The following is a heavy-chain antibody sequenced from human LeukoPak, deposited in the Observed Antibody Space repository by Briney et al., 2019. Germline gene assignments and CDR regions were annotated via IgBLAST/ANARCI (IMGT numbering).Heavy chain of an antibody. CDR1: GFTFNNYA. V-gene: IGHV3-23*01. CDR2: IFGSGGSA. Sequence: GGSLRLSCAASGFTFNNYAMCWVRQAPGKGLEWVAGIFGSGGSAHYADSVKGRFTIFRDHSKNTVYLQMNSLRAEDTAVYYCGKTTVGYSSGRYPGWPVDYWGQGTLVTVSS. J-gene: IGHJ4*02. D-gene: IGHD6-19*01. CDR3: GKTTVGYSSGRYPGWPVDY.